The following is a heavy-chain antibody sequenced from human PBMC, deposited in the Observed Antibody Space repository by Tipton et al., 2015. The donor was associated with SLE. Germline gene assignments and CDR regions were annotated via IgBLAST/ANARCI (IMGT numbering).Heavy chain of an antibody. V-gene: IGHV3-7*01. CDR3: ARALYYDFWSGQAGDAFDI. CDR2: IKQDGSEK. Sequence: GSLRLSCAASGFTFSSYWMSWVRQAPGKGLEWVANIKQDGSEKYYLDSVKGRFTISRDNAKNSLYLQMNSLRAEDTAVYYCARALYYDFWSGQAGDAFDIWGQGTMVTVSS. D-gene: IGHD3-3*01. CDR1: GFTFSSYW. J-gene: IGHJ3*02.